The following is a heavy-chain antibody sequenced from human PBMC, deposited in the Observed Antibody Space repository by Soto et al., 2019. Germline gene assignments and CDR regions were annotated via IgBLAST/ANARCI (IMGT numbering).Heavy chain of an antibody. CDR3: AREGPGPYDGYGMDV. D-gene: IGHD5-12*01. Sequence: QVQLVQSGGEVKKPGASVKVSCKTSGYSFTTYGISWVRQAPGQGLEWMGWISAYNGNTNYAQKLQGRVTMTTDTSTSTAYMELRSLRSDHPAVYYCAREGPGPYDGYGMDVWGQGSTVTVSS. CDR1: GYSFTTYG. J-gene: IGHJ6*02. CDR2: ISAYNGNT. V-gene: IGHV1-18*01.